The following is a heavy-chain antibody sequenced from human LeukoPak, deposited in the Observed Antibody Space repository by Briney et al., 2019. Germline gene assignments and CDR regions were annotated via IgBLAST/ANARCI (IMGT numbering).Heavy chain of an antibody. Sequence: ASVKVSCKASGYTFTSYYMHWVRQAPGQGLEWMGIINPSGGSTSYAQKFQGRVTMTRDTSTSTVYMELSSLRSEDTAVYYCARVEAAFYGSRSCDYWGQGTLVTVSS. D-gene: IGHD3-10*01. CDR3: ARVEAAFYGSRSCDY. CDR2: INPSGGST. CDR1: GYTFTSYY. J-gene: IGHJ4*02. V-gene: IGHV1-46*01.